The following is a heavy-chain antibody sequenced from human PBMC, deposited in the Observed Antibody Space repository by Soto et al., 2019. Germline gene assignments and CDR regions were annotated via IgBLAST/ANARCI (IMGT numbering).Heavy chain of an antibody. Sequence: GESLKISCKGSGYSFTSYWIGWVRQMPGKGLEWMGIIYPGDSDTRYSPSFQGQVTISADKSIGTAYLQWSSLKASDTAMYYCARPGEGGVGAPDFDYWGQGTLVTVSS. CDR2: IYPGDSDT. V-gene: IGHV5-51*01. CDR1: GYSFTSYW. CDR3: ARPGEGGVGAPDFDY. D-gene: IGHD1-26*01. J-gene: IGHJ4*02.